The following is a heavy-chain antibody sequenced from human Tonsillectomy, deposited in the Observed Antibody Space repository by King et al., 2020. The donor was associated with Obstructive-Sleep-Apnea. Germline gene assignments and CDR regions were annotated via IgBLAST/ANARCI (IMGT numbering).Heavy chain of an antibody. J-gene: IGHJ2*01. CDR1: GFTFSDHY. V-gene: IGHV3-72*01. Sequence: VQLVESGGGWVQPGGSLRLSCAASGFTFSDHYMDWVRQAPGKGLEWVGRTRNKANSYTTEYAASVKGRFTISRDDSKNSLYLQMNSLKTEDTAVYYCARGGLWFGELSHWYFDLWGRGTLVTVSS. D-gene: IGHD3-10*01. CDR2: TRNKANSYTT. CDR3: ARGGLWFGELSHWYFDL.